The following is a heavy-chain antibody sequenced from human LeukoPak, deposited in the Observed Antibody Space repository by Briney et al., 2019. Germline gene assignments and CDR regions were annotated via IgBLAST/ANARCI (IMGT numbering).Heavy chain of an antibody. CDR3: ARDAYYYDSSGYRRFDY. Sequence: SETLSLTCTVSGGSISSYYWSWIRQPAGKGLEWIGRIYTSGSTNYNPSLKSRVTTSVDTSKNQFSLKLSSVTAADTAVYYCARDAYYYDSSGYRRFDYWGQGTLVTVSS. D-gene: IGHD3-22*01. CDR1: GGSISSYY. CDR2: IYTSGST. V-gene: IGHV4-4*07. J-gene: IGHJ4*02.